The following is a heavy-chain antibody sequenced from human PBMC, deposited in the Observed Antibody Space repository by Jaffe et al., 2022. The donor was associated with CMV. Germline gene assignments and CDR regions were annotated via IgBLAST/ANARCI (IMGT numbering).Heavy chain of an antibody. D-gene: IGHD2-2*01. CDR2: ISGNGGSA. CDR3: AKGGKVVDSPDY. V-gene: IGHV3-64D*06. CDR1: GLIFSIYA. J-gene: IGHJ4*02. Sequence: EVQLVESGGALVQPGESLRLSCSASGLIFSIYAMHWVRQAPGKGLEYVSTISGNGGSAYYSGSVRGRFSISRENSQNTVYLHMNSLRVEDTAVYYCAKGGKVVDSPDYWGQGTVVTVSS.